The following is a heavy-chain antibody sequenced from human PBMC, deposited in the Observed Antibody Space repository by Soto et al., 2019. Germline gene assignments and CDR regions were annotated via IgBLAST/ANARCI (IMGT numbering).Heavy chain of an antibody. V-gene: IGHV1-2*04. J-gene: IGHJ6*02. CDR2: INPNSGGT. CDR1: GCPFSGYY. Sequence: XSVKVCCPASGCPFSGYYMHWVRQAPGQGLEWMGWINPNSGGTNYAQKFQGWVTMTRDTSISTAYMELSRLRSDDTAVYYCARASTTDSYGMDVWGQGTTVTVSS. D-gene: IGHD4-17*01. CDR3: ARASTTDSYGMDV.